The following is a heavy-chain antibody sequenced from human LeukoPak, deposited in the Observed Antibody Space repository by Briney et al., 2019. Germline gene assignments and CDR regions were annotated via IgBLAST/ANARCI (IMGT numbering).Heavy chain of an antibody. CDR2: NYYSGST. CDR1: GGSISSGDYY. D-gene: IGHD3-10*01. J-gene: IGHJ6*04. CDR3: ARDRPGDSYGMDV. Sequence: SQTLSLTCTVSGGSISSGDYYWSWIRQPPGKGLEWIGYNYYSGSTYYNPSLKSRVTISVDTSKNQFSLKLSSVTAADTAVYYCARDRPGDSYGMDVWGKGTTVTVSS. V-gene: IGHV4-30-4*01.